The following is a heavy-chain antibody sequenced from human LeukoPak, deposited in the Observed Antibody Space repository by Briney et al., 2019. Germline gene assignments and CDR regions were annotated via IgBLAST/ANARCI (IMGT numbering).Heavy chain of an antibody. Sequence: GGSLRLSCAASGFTFSRYAMSWVRQAPGKGLEWGSAISGSGGSTYYADSVKGRVTISRDNSTNTLYLQMNSLRAEDTAVYYCAKWDQYDFWSGYSSFAYWGQGPLVTASS. V-gene: IGHV3-23*01. J-gene: IGHJ4*02. CDR3: AKWDQYDFWSGYSSFAY. CDR2: ISGSGGST. D-gene: IGHD3-3*01. CDR1: GFTFSRYA.